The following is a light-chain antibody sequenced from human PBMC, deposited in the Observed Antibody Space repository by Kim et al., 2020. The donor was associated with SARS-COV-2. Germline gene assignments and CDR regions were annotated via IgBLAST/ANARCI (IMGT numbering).Light chain of an antibody. CDR2: EVI. V-gene: IGLV2-8*01. CDR1: SSDFGGLNY. CDR3: TTHGGYNYV. J-gene: IGLJ1*01. Sequence: QSALTQPPSASGSPGQSVTISCSGTSSDFGGLNYVSWYQQHPGKAPKLIIYEVIKRPSGVPDRFSGSKSGNTASLTVSGLQAEDEADYYCTTHGGYNYVFGTGTRVTVL.